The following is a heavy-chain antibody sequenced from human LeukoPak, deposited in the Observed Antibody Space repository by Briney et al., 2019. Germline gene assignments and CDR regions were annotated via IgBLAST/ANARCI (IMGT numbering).Heavy chain of an antibody. CDR1: GGSINSTKW. V-gene: IGHV4-4*02. Sequence: PSETLSLTCAVSGGSINSTKWWTWVRQPPGKGLEWIGEIYHSGGTNYNPSLKSRVTISADKSRNQFSLKLYSVTAADTAVYYCARGITWLDYWGQGTRVTVSS. CDR2: IYHSGGT. CDR3: ARGITWLDY. J-gene: IGHJ4*02. D-gene: IGHD3-9*01.